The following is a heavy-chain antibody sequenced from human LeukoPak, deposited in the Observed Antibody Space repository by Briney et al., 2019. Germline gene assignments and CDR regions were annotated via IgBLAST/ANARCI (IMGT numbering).Heavy chain of an antibody. D-gene: IGHD3-10*01. CDR3: ARDEYYSKYDY. V-gene: IGHV3-23*01. J-gene: IGHJ4*02. Sequence: GGSLRLSCAASGFTVSSNYMSWVRQAPGKGLEWVSAISGSGGSTYYADSVKGRFTISRDNSKNTLYLQMNSLRAEDTAVYFCARDEYYSKYDYWGQGTLVTVSS. CDR1: GFTVSSNY. CDR2: ISGSGGST.